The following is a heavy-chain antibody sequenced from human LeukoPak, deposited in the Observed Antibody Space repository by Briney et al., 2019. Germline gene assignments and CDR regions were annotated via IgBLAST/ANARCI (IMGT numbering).Heavy chain of an antibody. Sequence: GGSLRLSCAASGFTFSRYAMSWVRQAPGKGLEWASAISGTGDSTYYVDSAKGRFTISRDNSKDTLYLQMSSLRVEDTAVYYCAKDWNFDHWGRGILVTVSS. CDR2: ISGTGDST. CDR1: GFTFSRYA. V-gene: IGHV3-23*01. CDR3: AKDWNFDH. J-gene: IGHJ4*02. D-gene: IGHD1-1*01.